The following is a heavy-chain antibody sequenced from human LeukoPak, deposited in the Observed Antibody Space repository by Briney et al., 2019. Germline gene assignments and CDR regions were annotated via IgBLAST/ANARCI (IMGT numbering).Heavy chain of an antibody. J-gene: IGHJ6*03. CDR2: MNPNSGNT. D-gene: IGHD6-13*01. Sequence: VASVKVSCKASGYTFTSYGISWVRQAPGQGLEWMGWMNPNSGNTGYAQKFQGRVTMTRNTSISTAYMELSSLRSEDTAVYYCARGSGYSSSWSYYYYMDVWGKGTTVTISS. CDR1: GYTFTSYG. V-gene: IGHV1-8*02. CDR3: ARGSGYSSSWSYYYYMDV.